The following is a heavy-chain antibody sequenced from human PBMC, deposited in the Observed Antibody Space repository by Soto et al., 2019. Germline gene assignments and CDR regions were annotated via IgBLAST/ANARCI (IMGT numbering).Heavy chain of an antibody. V-gene: IGHV3-33*08. CDR1: ASIFKGHG. Sequence: QVQLVESGGGVVQPGGSLRLSCAASASIFKGHGMHWVRQAPGKGLEWVAIIRYDGSDEHYGDSVKGLFTISRDNSKNMLNLQMNSLRAEDTAVYYCARDGVGATTFFGFLDYWGQGTLVTVSS. CDR3: ARDGVGATTFFGFLDY. CDR2: IRYDGSDE. J-gene: IGHJ4*02. D-gene: IGHD1-26*01.